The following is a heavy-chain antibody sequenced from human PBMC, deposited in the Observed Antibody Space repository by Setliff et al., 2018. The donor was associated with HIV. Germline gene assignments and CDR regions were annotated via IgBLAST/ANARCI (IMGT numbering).Heavy chain of an antibody. Sequence: PGGSLRLSCAASGFTFDDFGMSWVRQAPGKGLEWVSTINWSGGSTSYADSVKGRFTISRDNSKNSLYLQMNSLRVDDTAVYYCATLSVRTNPVYGVISTRFDPWGQGSLVTVSS. CDR2: INWSGGST. CDR3: ATLSVRTNPVYGVISTRFDP. D-gene: IGHD2-8*01. V-gene: IGHV3-20*04. J-gene: IGHJ5*02. CDR1: GFTFDDFG.